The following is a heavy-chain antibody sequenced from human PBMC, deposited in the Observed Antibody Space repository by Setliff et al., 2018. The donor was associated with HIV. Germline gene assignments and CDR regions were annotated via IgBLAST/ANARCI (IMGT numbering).Heavy chain of an antibody. Sequence: SETLSLTCTVSGGSISSYYWSWIRQSPGKGLEWLGYIYYSGSTTYNPSLRSRVTISIDTSKNQFSLKLSSVTAADTAVYYCARDSSGSIDAFDIWGQGTMVTVSS. CDR3: ARDSSGSIDAFDI. V-gene: IGHV4-59*12. D-gene: IGHD3-22*01. J-gene: IGHJ3*02. CDR2: IYYSGST. CDR1: GGSISSYY.